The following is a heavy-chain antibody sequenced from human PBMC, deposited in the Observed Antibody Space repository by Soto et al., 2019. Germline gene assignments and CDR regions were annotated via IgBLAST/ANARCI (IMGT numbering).Heavy chain of an antibody. V-gene: IGHV3-23*01. D-gene: IGHD3-10*01. Sequence: EVQLLESGGGLVQPGGSLRLSCAASGFTFSSYAMSWVRQAPGKGLEWVSAISGSGGSTYYADSVKGRFTISRDNSKNTPYLQMHSLRAEDTAVYYCAKGGVWFGNYGMDVWGQGTTVTVSS. CDR2: ISGSGGST. CDR1: GFTFSSYA. J-gene: IGHJ6*02. CDR3: AKGGVWFGNYGMDV.